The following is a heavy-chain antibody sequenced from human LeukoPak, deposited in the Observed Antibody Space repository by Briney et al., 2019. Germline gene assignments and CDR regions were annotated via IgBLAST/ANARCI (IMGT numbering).Heavy chain of an antibody. D-gene: IGHD3-10*01. Sequence: GESLKISCKGSGYSFTNYWIGWVRQMPGKGLEWMGIIYPGDSDTRYSPSFQGQVTISADKSISTAYLQWSSLKASDTAMYYCASSMVRGVPDLGYYGMDVWGQGTTVTVSS. CDR2: IYPGDSDT. V-gene: IGHV5-51*01. CDR1: GYSFTNYW. CDR3: ASSMVRGVPDLGYYGMDV. J-gene: IGHJ6*02.